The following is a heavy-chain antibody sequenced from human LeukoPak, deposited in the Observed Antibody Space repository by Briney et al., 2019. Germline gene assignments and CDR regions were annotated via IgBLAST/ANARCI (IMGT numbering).Heavy chain of an antibody. J-gene: IGHJ4*02. V-gene: IGHV3-48*03. CDR1: QFTFNGSW. D-gene: IGHD3-16*01. Sequence: GGSLRLSCADSQFTFNGSWMNWVRQAPGKGLEWISYISANGDTIYYADSVRGRFTISRDNAKNSLSLLMNSLRVEDTALYYCVSAYGGLLDYWGQGSLVTVSS. CDR3: VSAYGGLLDY. CDR2: ISANGDTI.